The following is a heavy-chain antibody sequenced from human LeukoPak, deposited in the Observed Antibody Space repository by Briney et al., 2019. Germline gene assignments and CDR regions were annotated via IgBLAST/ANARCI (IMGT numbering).Heavy chain of an antibody. J-gene: IGHJ4*02. D-gene: IGHD6-19*01. V-gene: IGHV4-39*01. CDR1: GGCISRRSHD. CDR2: IFSSGTT. Sequence: SDTRSRTCSSAGGCISRRSHDWGWFRQPPGKGLEWIGHIFSSGTTYYNPSLQSRVTISADTSKSQFSLKVNSVSAADTAVYYCARRNSGWPFDWWGPGSLVTVSS. CDR3: ARRNSGWPFDW.